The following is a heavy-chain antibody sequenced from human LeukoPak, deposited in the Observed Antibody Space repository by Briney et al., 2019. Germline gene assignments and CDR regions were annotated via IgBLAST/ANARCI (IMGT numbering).Heavy chain of an antibody. V-gene: IGHV4-61*02. CDR1: GGSISSGSYY. CDR2: IYTSGST. CDR3: AKEYDILTGSLGY. Sequence: SETLSLTCTVSGGSISSGSYYWSWIRQPAGKGLEWIGRIYTSGSTDYNPSLKSRVTISVDTSKNRFSLKLSSVTAADTAVYYCAKEYDILTGSLGYWGQGTLVTVSS. D-gene: IGHD3-9*01. J-gene: IGHJ4*02.